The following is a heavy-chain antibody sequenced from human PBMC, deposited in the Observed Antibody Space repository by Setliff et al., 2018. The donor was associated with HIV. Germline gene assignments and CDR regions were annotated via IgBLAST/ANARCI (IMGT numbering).Heavy chain of an antibody. CDR3: ARLGSYDYDSSGSQYYFDY. CDR2: IIPILGIA. Sequence: GASVKVSCKASGGTFSSYAISWVRQAPGQGLEWMGGIIPILGIANYAQKFQGRVTITADKSTSTVYMELSSLRSEDTAVYYCARLGSYDYDSSGSQYYFDYWGQGTLVTVSS. V-gene: IGHV1-69*10. D-gene: IGHD3-22*01. J-gene: IGHJ4*02. CDR1: GGTFSSYA.